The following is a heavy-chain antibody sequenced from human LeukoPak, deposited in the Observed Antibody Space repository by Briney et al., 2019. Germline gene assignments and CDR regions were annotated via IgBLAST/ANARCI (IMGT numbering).Heavy chain of an antibody. V-gene: IGHV4-4*07. CDR3: ARAGYRYFDY. D-gene: IGHD5-24*01. J-gene: IGHJ4*02. Sequence: EWIGRIYTSGRTNYNPSLKSRVTMSVDTSKNQFSLKLSSVTAADTAVYYCARAGYRYFDYWGQGTLVTVSS. CDR2: IYTSGRT.